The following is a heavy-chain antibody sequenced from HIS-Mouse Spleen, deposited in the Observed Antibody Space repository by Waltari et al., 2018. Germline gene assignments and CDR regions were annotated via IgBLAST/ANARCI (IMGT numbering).Heavy chain of an antibody. J-gene: IGHJ3*02. CDR1: GYSISRGYY. CDR2: IYHSGSP. D-gene: IGHD3-22*01. Sequence: QVQLQESGPGLVKPSETLSLTCTVSGYSISRGYYWGWIRQRPGKGLEWIGSIYHSGSPYYNPSLKSRVTISVDTSKTQFSLKLSSVTAADTAVYYCARAVYDSSGYYLGAFDIWGQGTMVTVSS. CDR3: ARAVYDSSGYYLGAFDI. V-gene: IGHV4-38-2*02.